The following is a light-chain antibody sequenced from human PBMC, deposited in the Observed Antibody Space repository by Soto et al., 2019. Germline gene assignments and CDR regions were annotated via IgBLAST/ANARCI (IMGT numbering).Light chain of an antibody. Sequence: MVLTQSPVSLSLSPGERATLSCRASQSVSSSYLAWYQQKPGQAPRLLIYGASSRATGIPDRFSGSGSGTDFTLTISRLEPEDFAVYYCQQYGSSPPWTFGQGTKVDIK. J-gene: IGKJ1*01. CDR1: QSVSSSY. V-gene: IGKV3-20*01. CDR3: QQYGSSPPWT. CDR2: GAS.